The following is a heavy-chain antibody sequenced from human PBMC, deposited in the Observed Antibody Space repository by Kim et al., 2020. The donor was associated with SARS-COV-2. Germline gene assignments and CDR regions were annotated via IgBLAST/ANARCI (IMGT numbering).Heavy chain of an antibody. D-gene: IGHD3-3*01. CDR2: IYYSGST. CDR1: GGSISSYY. CDR3: ARDSGDFWIGYYLNY. Sequence: SETLSLTCTVSGGSISSYYWSWIRQPPGKGLEWIGYIYYSGSTNYNPSLKSRVTISVDTSKNQFSLKLSSVTAADTAVYYCARDSGDFWIGYYLNYWGQGTLVTVSS. V-gene: IGHV4-59*13. J-gene: IGHJ4*02.